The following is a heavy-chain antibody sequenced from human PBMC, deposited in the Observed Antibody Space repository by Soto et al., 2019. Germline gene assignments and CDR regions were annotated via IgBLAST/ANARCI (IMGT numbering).Heavy chain of an antibody. Sequence: PGESLKISCKGSGYSFTSYWIGWVRQMPGKGLEWMGIIYPGDSDTRYSPSFQGQVTISADKSISTAYLQWSSLKASDTAMYYCARTEMDPLSRGIEQTDNWGQGTLVTVSS. D-gene: IGHD2-2*03. CDR2: IYPGDSDT. J-gene: IGHJ4*02. CDR3: ARTEMDPLSRGIEQTDN. V-gene: IGHV5-51*01. CDR1: GYSFTSYW.